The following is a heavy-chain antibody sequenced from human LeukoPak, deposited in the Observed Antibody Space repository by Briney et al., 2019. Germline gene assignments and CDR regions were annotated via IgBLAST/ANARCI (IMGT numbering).Heavy chain of an antibody. D-gene: IGHD5-18*01. V-gene: IGHV3-66*02. Sequence: GGSLRLSCAASGFSFSTYWMSWVRQAPGRGLEWVSVIYSGGSTSYADSVKGRFTISRDNSKNTLFLQMNSLRIDDTAVYYCAREGYSSGSRTGIDYWGQGTLVTVSS. CDR2: IYSGGST. CDR3: AREGYSSGSRTGIDY. CDR1: GFSFSTYW. J-gene: IGHJ4*02.